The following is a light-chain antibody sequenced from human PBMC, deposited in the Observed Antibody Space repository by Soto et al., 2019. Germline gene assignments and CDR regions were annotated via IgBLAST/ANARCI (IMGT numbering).Light chain of an antibody. CDR1: SSDVGGYIY. CDR3: SSYTASSTLEV. CDR2: DVS. V-gene: IGLV2-14*01. Sequence: QSALTQPASVSGSPGQSITISCTGTSSDVGGYIYVSWYQQHPGKAPKLIIYDVSKRPSGVSNRFSGSQSGYTASLTISGLQAEDEADYYCSSYTASSTLEVFGSGTKLTVL. J-gene: IGLJ1*01.